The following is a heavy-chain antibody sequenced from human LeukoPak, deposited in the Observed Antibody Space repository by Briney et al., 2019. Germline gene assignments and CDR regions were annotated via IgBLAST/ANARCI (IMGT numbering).Heavy chain of an antibody. J-gene: IGHJ3*02. CDR2: IYTSGST. V-gene: IGHV4-4*07. CDR1: GGSISSYY. D-gene: IGHD4-23*01. Sequence: PSETLSLTCTVSGGSISSYYWSWIRQPAGKGLEWIGRIYTSGSTNYNPSLKSRVTMSVDTSKNQFSLEQSSVAAADTAVYYCARAADYGGNPNAFDIWGQGTMVTVSS. CDR3: ARAADYGGNPNAFDI.